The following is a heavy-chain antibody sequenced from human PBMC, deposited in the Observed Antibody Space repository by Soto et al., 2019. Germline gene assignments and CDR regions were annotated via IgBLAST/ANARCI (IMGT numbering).Heavy chain of an antibody. CDR3: ARAPFPRWELRGCSFYGMDV. CDR1: GYTFTSYG. Sequence: QVQLVQSGAEVKKPGASVKVSCKASGYTFTSYGISWVRQAPGQGLEWMGWISAYNGNTNYAQKLQGRVTMTTDTSTSTAYMELRSLRSDDTAVYYGARAPFPRWELRGCSFYGMDVWGQGTTVTVSS. CDR2: ISAYNGNT. J-gene: IGHJ6*02. D-gene: IGHD1-26*01. V-gene: IGHV1-18*01.